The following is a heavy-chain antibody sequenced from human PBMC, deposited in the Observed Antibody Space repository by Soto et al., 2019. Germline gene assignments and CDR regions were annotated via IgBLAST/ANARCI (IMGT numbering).Heavy chain of an antibody. V-gene: IGHV3-53*01. CDR2: IYSAGST. CDR3: AREENCSDGICYSEYFQR. Sequence: GGSLRLSCAASGLTVSSSYMSWVRQAPGKGLQWVSVIYSAGSTYYANFVKGRFTISRDISTNMVYLQMSSLTDEDTAVYYCAREENCSDGICYSEYFQRWGQGTLVTVSS. CDR1: GLTVSSSY. J-gene: IGHJ1*01. D-gene: IGHD2-15*01.